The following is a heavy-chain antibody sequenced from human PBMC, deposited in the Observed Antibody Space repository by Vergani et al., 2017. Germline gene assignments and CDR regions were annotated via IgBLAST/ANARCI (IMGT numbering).Heavy chain of an antibody. CDR1: GFTFSSYR. D-gene: IGHD3-16*02. J-gene: IGHJ5*02. Sequence: EVQLVESGGGLVKPGGSLRLSCAGSGFTFSSYRMNWVRQAPGKGLEWVSYISSSSSYIYYADSVKGRFTISRDNANNSMYLQMNSLRAEYTAVYYCARENYDYVCGSYRHNWFDPWGQGTLVTVSS. V-gene: IGHV3-21*01. CDR3: ARENYDYVCGSYRHNWFDP. CDR2: ISSSSSYI.